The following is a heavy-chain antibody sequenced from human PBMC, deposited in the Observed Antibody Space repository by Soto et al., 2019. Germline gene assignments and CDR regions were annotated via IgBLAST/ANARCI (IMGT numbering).Heavy chain of an antibody. CDR2: IWYDRSNK. V-gene: IGHV3-33*07. J-gene: IGHJ5*01. CDR3: ARAVIASTRGFDP. D-gene: IGHD3-22*01. Sequence: RFLRFGVAVLDCGLTPSGMAGVPKGPGKGLEGVAVIWYDRSNKYYADSVKGRVTISRDNSNNTLYLQMNSLRAEYTAVYYCARAVIASTRGFDPWGQGTLVTVSS. CDR1: DCGLTPSG.